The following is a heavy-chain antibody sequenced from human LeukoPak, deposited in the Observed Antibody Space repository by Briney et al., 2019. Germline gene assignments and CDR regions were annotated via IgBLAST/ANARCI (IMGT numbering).Heavy chain of an antibody. D-gene: IGHD4-17*01. V-gene: IGHV3-23*01. Sequence: SGGSLRLSCAASGFTFSSYAMSWVRQAPGKGLEWVSAISGSGGSTYYADSVKGRFTISRDNSKNTLYLQMNSLRAEDTAVYYCAKDAIDYGDSYYFDYWGQGTLVTVSS. CDR2: ISGSGGST. CDR1: GFTFSSYA. J-gene: IGHJ4*02. CDR3: AKDAIDYGDSYYFDY.